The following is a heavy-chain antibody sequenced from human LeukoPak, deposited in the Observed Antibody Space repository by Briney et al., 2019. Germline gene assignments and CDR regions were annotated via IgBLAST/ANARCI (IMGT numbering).Heavy chain of an antibody. CDR3: VQLVQPPTSDAFDV. Sequence: GGSLRLSCAASGFTFSNNWMHWVRQVPGKGLVWLSYVNHDGSKTGYEDSVKGRFTISGDNAKNMLYLQMNSLGVEDTGVYYCVQLVQPPTSDAFDVWGQGTMVTVSA. J-gene: IGHJ3*01. CDR2: VNHDGSKT. CDR1: GFTFSNNW. D-gene: IGHD1/OR15-1a*01. V-gene: IGHV3-74*01.